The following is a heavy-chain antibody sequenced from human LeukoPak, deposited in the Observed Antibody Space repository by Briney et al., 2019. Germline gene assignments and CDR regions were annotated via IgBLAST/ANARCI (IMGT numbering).Heavy chain of an antibody. CDR1: GYSFTSYW. J-gene: IGHJ4*02. Sequence: GESLKISCEGSGYSFTSYWIGWVRQMPGKGLEWMGIIYPGDSDTRYSPSFQGQVTISADKSISTAYLQWSSLKASDTAMYYCARYGSFGVVTNAFDYWGQGTLVTVSS. CDR2: IYPGDSDT. D-gene: IGHD3-3*01. V-gene: IGHV5-51*01. CDR3: ARYGSFGVVTNAFDY.